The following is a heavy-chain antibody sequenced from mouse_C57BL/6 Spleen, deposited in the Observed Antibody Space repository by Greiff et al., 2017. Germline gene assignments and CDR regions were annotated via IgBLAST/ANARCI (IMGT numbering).Heavy chain of an antibody. CDR1: GYTFTSYW. Sequence: QVQLQQPGAELVKPGASVKLSCKASGYTFTSYWMHWVKQRPGQGLEWIGMIHPNSGSTNYNEKFKSKATLTVDKSSSTAYMQLSSLTSEDSAVYYGARDGSSQYYYAMDYWGQGTSVTVSA. CDR2: IHPNSGST. CDR3: ARDGSSQYYYAMDY. D-gene: IGHD1-1*01. V-gene: IGHV1-64*01. J-gene: IGHJ4*01.